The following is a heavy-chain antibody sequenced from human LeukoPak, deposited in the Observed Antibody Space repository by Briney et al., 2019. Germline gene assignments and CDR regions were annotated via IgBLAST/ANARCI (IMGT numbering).Heavy chain of an antibody. D-gene: IGHD3-10*01. V-gene: IGHV4-59*01. CDR2: INYSGST. CDR1: GGSISSYY. Sequence: SETLSLTCTVSGGSISSYYWSWIRQPPGKGLEWIGYINYSGSTNYNPSLKSRVTISVDTSKNQFSLKLSSVTAADTAVYYCARDGSGSYYLDYWGQGTLVTVSS. J-gene: IGHJ4*02. CDR3: ARDGSGSYYLDY.